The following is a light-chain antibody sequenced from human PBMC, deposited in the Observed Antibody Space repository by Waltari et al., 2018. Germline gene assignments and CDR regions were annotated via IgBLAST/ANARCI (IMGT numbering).Light chain of an antibody. J-gene: IGKJ1*01. CDR2: DAS. CDR3: QKYVSLPAT. V-gene: IGKV3-20*01. CDR1: PSVSRS. Sequence: EIVLTQSPGTLSLPTGEGATLSRRASPSVSRSLAWYQQKPGQAPRLLIYDASTRATGIPDRFSGSGSGTDFSLTISRLEPEDFAVYYCQKYVSLPATFGQGTTVEIK.